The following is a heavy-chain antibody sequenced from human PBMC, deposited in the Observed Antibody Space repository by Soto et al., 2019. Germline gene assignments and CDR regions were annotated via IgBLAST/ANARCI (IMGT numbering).Heavy chain of an antibody. D-gene: IGHD1-26*01. CDR1: GFTFSSYG. CDR3: AKDFGWELLTPGPY. Sequence: GGSLRLSCAASGFTFSSYGMHWVRQAPGKGLEWVAVISYDGSNKYYADSVKGRFTISRDNSKNTLYLQMNSLRAEDTAVYYCAKDFGWELLTPGPYWGQGTLVTVSS. J-gene: IGHJ4*02. CDR2: ISYDGSNK. V-gene: IGHV3-30*18.